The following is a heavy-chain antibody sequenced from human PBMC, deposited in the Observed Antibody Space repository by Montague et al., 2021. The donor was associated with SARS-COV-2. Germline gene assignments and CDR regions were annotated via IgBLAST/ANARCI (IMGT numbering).Heavy chain of an antibody. CDR1: GFPLSTSGMC. CDR3: ARGYYDILTGYLDGFDI. D-gene: IGHD3-9*01. CDR2: IDWDDDK. V-gene: IGHV2-70*11. J-gene: IGHJ3*02. Sequence: PALVTPTQTLTLTCTFSGFPLSTSGMCVSWIRQPPGKALEWLARIDWDDDKYYSTSLKTRLTISKDTSKNQVVLTMTNMDPVDTATYYCARGYYDILTGYLDGFDIWGQGTMVTVSS.